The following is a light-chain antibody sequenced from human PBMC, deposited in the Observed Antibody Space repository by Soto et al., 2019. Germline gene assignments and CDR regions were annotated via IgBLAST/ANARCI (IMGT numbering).Light chain of an antibody. CDR2: EVT. Sequence: QSALTQPPSASGSPGQSVAISCTGTSSDVGGYDYVSWYQQHPGKAPKLMIYEVTKRPSGVPDRFSGSKSGNTASLTVSGLQAEDEADYYWSSYVGNNNLLFGGGTKLTVL. CDR3: SSYVGNNNLL. CDR1: SSDVGGYDY. V-gene: IGLV2-8*01. J-gene: IGLJ2*01.